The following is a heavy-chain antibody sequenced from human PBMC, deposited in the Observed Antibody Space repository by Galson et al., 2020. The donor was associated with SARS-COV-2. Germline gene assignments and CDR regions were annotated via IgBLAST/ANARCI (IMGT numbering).Heavy chain of an antibody. CDR2: IDWDDDK. CDR3: ALLTEIPAARTSDYDGIDG. CDR1: GFSLSTSGMC. V-gene: IGHV2-70*01. Sequence: SGPTLVKPTQTLTLTCTFSGFSLSTSGMCVSWIRQPPGKALEWLALIDWDDDKYYSTSLKTRLTISKDTSNNQVVLTMTNMDPVDTATYYCALLTEIPAARTSDYDGIDGGGQGTTVTVSS. D-gene: IGHD2-2*01. J-gene: IGHJ6*02.